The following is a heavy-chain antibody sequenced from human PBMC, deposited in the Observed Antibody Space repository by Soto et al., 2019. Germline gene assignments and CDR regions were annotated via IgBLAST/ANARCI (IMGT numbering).Heavy chain of an antibody. Sequence: PGGSLRLSCAASGFTFSGYAMSWVRQAPGKGLEWVSGISGSAASTNYADSVKGRFTISRDNSKSTLYLQMNSLRAEDTAVYYCAKDVHYDILTGIEYFHHWAQGTRVTVSS. D-gene: IGHD3-9*01. CDR1: GFTFSGYA. CDR2: ISGSAAST. V-gene: IGHV3-23*01. J-gene: IGHJ1*01. CDR3: AKDVHYDILTGIEYFHH.